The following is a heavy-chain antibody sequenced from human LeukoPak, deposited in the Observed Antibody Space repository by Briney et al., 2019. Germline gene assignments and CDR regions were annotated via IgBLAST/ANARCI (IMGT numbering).Heavy chain of an antibody. Sequence: ASVKVSCKASGYTFTSYALHWVRQAPGQRLEWMGWINAVNGNTKYSQQFQGRVTMTEDTSTDTAYMELSSLRSEDTAVYYCATGRGNWNYAGTFDYWGQGTLVTVSS. V-gene: IGHV1-3*01. CDR3: ATGRGNWNYAGTFDY. J-gene: IGHJ4*02. CDR1: GYTFTSYA. CDR2: INAVNGNT. D-gene: IGHD1-7*01.